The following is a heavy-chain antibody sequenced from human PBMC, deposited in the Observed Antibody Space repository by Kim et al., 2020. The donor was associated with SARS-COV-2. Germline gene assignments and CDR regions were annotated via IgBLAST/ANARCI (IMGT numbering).Heavy chain of an antibody. J-gene: IGHJ6*02. D-gene: IGHD6-19*01. V-gene: IGHV3-21*01. Sequence: GGSLRLSCAASGFTFSSYSMNWVRQAPGKGLEWVSSISSSSSYIYYADSVKGRFTISRDNAKNSLYLQMNSLRAEDTAVYYCARDLLFRAVAGTKEGYYGMDVWGQGTTVTVSS. CDR2: ISSSSSYI. CDR1: GFTFSSYS. CDR3: ARDLLFRAVAGTKEGYYGMDV.